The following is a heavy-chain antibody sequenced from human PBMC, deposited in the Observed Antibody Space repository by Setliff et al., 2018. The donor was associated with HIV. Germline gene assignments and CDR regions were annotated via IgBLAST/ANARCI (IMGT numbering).Heavy chain of an antibody. V-gene: IGHV1-18*01. D-gene: IGHD3-16*01. J-gene: IGHJ3*01. CDR3: AGDDGGYNYEEAFDL. CDR2: IGPYNGRT. Sequence: ASVKVSCKTSGYMFIAYGMSWVRRAPGQGLEWMGWIGPYNGRTEYEQKFQGRVTMTTDTSANTAYMELRSLGSDDTAVYYCAGDDGGYNYEEAFDLWGQGTMVTVSS. CDR1: GYMFIAYG.